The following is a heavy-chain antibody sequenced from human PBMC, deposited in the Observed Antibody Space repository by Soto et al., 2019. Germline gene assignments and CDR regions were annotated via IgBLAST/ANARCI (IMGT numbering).Heavy chain of an antibody. CDR3: AKHGSVWTPNF. D-gene: IGHD6-19*01. CDR2: INENGFGT. V-gene: IGHV3-23*01. CDR1: GFTFSSYA. J-gene: IGHJ4*02. Sequence: PGGSLRLSCAASGFTFSSYAMSWVRQTPGKGLEWVSAINENGFGTHYADSVRGRFTISRDNSKNTLSLQMNSLRAEDTAIYYCAKHGSVWTPNFWGQGTMVTVS.